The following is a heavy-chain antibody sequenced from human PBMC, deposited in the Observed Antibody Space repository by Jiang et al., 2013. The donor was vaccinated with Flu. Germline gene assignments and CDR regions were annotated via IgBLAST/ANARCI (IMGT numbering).Heavy chain of an antibody. CDR2: IYYSGST. J-gene: IGHJ3*02. CDR1: GGSISSGGYY. CDR3: ALGVVVTARGAFDI. Sequence: LTCTVSGGSISSGGYYWSWIRQHPGKGLEWIGYIYYSGSTYYNPSLKSRLTISVDTSKNHFSLKLSSVTAADTAVYYCALGVVVTARGAFDIWGQGTMVTVSS. D-gene: IGHD2-21*02. V-gene: IGHV4-31*03.